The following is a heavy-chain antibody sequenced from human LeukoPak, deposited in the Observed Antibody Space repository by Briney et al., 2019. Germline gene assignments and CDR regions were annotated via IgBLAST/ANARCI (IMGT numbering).Heavy chain of an antibody. Sequence: GGSLRLSCAASGLTFGSYAMSWVRPAPGRGREGVSSISGSAYSTYYADSVRGRFTISRDNSKNTLYLQMNSLRDQDRAVYYCAKGGITIFGVDYWGQGTLVTVSS. CDR1: GLTFGSYA. CDR3: AKGGITIFGVDY. CDR2: ISGSAYST. D-gene: IGHD3-3*01. V-gene: IGHV3-23*01. J-gene: IGHJ4*02.